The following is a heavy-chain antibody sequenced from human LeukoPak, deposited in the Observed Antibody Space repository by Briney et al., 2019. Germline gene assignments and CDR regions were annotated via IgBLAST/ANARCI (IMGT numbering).Heavy chain of an antibody. CDR2: IYYSGST. Sequence: SETLSLTCTVSLGSISSGVYYSSCIRQHPGKCLEWIGYIYYSGSTYYNPSLKSRVTISVDTSKNQFSLKLSSVTPADTAVYYCARTDSNYNCYYFDYWGQGTLVTVSS. CDR3: ARTDSNYNCYYFDY. J-gene: IGHJ4*02. D-gene: IGHD4/OR15-4a*01. V-gene: IGHV4-31*03. CDR1: LGSISSGVYY.